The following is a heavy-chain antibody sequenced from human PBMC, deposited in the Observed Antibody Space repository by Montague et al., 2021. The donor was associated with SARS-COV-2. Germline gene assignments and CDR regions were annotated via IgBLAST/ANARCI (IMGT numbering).Heavy chain of an antibody. D-gene: IGHD6-13*01. Sequence: SETLSLTCTVSGGSISPHYWNWIRQSPGKGLEWIGDIYYSGSTTYNPSLESRVTISVDTSKNQFSLRLSSVTAADTAVYYCARGIWYANWGQGILVTVSS. CDR2: IYYSGST. J-gene: IGHJ4*02. CDR1: GGSISPHY. V-gene: IGHV4-59*11. CDR3: ARGIWYAN.